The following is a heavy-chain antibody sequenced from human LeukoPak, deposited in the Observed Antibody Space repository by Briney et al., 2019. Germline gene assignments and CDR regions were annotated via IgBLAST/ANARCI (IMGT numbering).Heavy chain of an antibody. J-gene: IGHJ4*02. V-gene: IGHV3-48*02. CDR2: ISASSRTM. CDR3: ARDAGTGYFDY. CDR1: GFTFSSFS. D-gene: IGHD1-1*01. Sequence: GESLRLSCVASGFTFSSFSMNWVRQAPGKGLEWISYISASSRTMYYADSVKGRFTISRDNAKNSLSLQINSLRDEDTAVFYCARDAGTGYFDYWGQGTLVTVSS.